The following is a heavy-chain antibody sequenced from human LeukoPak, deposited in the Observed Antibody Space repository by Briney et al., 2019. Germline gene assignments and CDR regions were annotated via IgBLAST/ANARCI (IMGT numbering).Heavy chain of an antibody. V-gene: IGHV3-23*01. CDR2: ISGCGCST. D-gene: IGHD4-17*01. J-gene: IGHJ6*03. CDR3: AKVGPMTSVTRVFRSRTYYYYYMDV. Sequence: GGSLTLSCGASGFTFSNYAMSWVRQAPGKGLEWVSSISGCGCSTYYADSVKGRSTNSRDNSKSTLYLQMNSLRAEDTAVYYCAKVGPMTSVTRVFRSRTYYYYYMDVWGKGTTVTVSS. CDR1: GFTFSNYA.